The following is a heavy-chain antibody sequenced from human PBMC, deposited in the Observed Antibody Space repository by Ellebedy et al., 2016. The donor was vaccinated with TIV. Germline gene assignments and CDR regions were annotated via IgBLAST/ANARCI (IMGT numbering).Heavy chain of an antibody. CDR1: GYTCTRYY. D-gene: IGHD4-17*01. Sequence: AASVKVSCKASGYTCTRYYMHWGRQAPGQGLEGMGIISPSGGSTTYAQKFQGRVTMTRDTSTSTVYMELSSLRSEDTAVYYCARYTVTTVDYWGQGTLVTVSS. CDR2: ISPSGGST. V-gene: IGHV1-46*01. CDR3: ARYTVTTVDY. J-gene: IGHJ4*02.